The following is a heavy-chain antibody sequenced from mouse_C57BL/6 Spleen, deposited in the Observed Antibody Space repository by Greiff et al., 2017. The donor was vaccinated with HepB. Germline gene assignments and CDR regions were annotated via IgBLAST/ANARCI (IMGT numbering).Heavy chain of an antibody. CDR1: GYTFTSYW. J-gene: IGHJ2*01. V-gene: IGHV1-74*01. Sequence: QVQLKQPGAELVKPGASVKVSCKASGYTFTSYWMHWVKQRPGQGLEWIGRIHPSDSDTNYNQKFKGKATLTVDKSSSTAYMQLSSLTSEDSAVYYCAILYGSSQYYFDYWGQGTTLTVSS. CDR2: IHPSDSDT. D-gene: IGHD1-1*01. CDR3: AILYGSSQYYFDY.